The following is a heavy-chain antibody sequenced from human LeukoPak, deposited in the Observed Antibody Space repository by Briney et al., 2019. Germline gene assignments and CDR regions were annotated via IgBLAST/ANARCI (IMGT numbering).Heavy chain of an antibody. J-gene: IGHJ4*02. CDR3: AREKGGILWFGELL. D-gene: IGHD3-10*01. Sequence: GGSLRLSCAASGFTFSQYCMTWVRQAPGKGLEWVAEIIQDGSGKYYGDSVKGRFTISRDNAKNTLYLQMNRLRVDDTAVYYCAREKGGILWFGELLGGQGTLVTVSS. CDR2: IIQDGSGK. V-gene: IGHV3-7*01. CDR1: GFTFSQYC.